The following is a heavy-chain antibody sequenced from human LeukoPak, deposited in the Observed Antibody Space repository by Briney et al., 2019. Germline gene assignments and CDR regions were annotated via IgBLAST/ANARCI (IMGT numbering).Heavy chain of an antibody. CDR3: ARAGSWYVLVSWDY. CDR1: GYTFTGYY. CDR2: INPNSGGT. V-gene: IGHV1-2*02. D-gene: IGHD6-13*01. J-gene: IGHJ4*02. Sequence: ASVKVSCKASGYTFTGYYMHWVRQAPGQGLEWMGWINPNSGGTNYAQKFQGRVTMTRDTSISTAYMELSRLRSDDTAVYYCARAGSWYVLVSWDYWGQGTQVTVSS.